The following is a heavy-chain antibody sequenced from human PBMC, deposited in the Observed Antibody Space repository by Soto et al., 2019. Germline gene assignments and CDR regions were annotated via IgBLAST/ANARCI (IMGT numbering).Heavy chain of an antibody. CDR3: ARGKTQQQRDY. V-gene: IGHV4-4*02. CDR1: GDSIISSKW. J-gene: IGHJ4*02. Sequence: QVQLQESGPGLVKPSGTLSLICAVSGDSIISSKWWSWIRQPPGKGLEWIGEIHHSGSTKYNPSLKSRVIISVDKSKNQFSLHLNSLTDADTAVYYCARGKTQQQRDYWGQGTLVTVSS. D-gene: IGHD6-13*01. CDR2: IHHSGST.